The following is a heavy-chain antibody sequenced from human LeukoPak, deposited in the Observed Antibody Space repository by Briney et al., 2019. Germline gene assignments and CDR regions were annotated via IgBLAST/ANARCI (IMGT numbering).Heavy chain of an antibody. CDR1: GFTFSSYE. Sequence: GGSLRLSCAASGFTFSSYEMNWVRQAPGKGLEWVSSISSSGSTIYYADSVKGRFTISRDNAKNSLYLQMNSLRAEDTAVYYCARVGAFCFDYWGQGTLVTVSS. V-gene: IGHV3-48*03. CDR2: ISSSGSTI. D-gene: IGHD3-3*02. J-gene: IGHJ4*02. CDR3: ARVGAFCFDY.